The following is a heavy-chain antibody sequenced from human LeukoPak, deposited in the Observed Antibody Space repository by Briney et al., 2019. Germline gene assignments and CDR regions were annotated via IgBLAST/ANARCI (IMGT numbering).Heavy chain of an antibody. CDR2: INPSGGST. J-gene: IGHJ4*02. Sequence: GASVKVSCKASGYTFTSYYMHWVRQATGHGLEWMGIINPSGGSTSYAQKFQGRVTMTKDTSTSTVYMELSSLRSEDTAVYYCARDLDTAMGLLDYWGQGTLVTVSS. D-gene: IGHD5-18*01. CDR1: GYTFTSYY. V-gene: IGHV1-46*01. CDR3: ARDLDTAMGLLDY.